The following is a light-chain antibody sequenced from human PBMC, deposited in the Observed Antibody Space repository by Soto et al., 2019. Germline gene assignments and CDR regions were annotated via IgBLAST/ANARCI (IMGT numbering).Light chain of an antibody. Sequence: QSALTQPASVSGSPGKSITISCTGTSSDIGGYNYVSWYQQHPGKAPKLMIYDVSHRPSGVSNRFSGSKSGNTASLTISGLQAEDEGDYYCSSYTSSSTYVFGTGTKLTVL. CDR3: SSYTSSSTYV. CDR2: DVS. J-gene: IGLJ1*01. CDR1: SSDIGGYNY. V-gene: IGLV2-14*03.